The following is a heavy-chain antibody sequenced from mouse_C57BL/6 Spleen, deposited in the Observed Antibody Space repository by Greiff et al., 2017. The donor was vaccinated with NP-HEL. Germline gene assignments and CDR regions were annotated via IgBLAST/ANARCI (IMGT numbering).Heavy chain of an antibody. J-gene: IGHJ3*01. V-gene: IGHV1-55*01. CDR1: GYTFTSYW. CDR3: ARTLDYDDGELGAY. CDR2: IYPGSGST. D-gene: IGHD2-4*01. Sequence: VQLQQPGAELVKPGASVKMSCKASGYTFTSYWITWVKQRPGQGLEWIGDIYPGSGSTNYNEKFKSKATLTVDTSSSTAYMQLSSLTSEDSAVYYCARTLDYDDGELGAYWGQGTLVTVSA.